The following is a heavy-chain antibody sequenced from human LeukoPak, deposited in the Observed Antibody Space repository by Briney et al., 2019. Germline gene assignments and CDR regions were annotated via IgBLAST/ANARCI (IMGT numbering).Heavy chain of an antibody. Sequence: PGGSLRLSCAASGFTFSSYGMHWVRQAPGKGLEWVAVIWYDGSNKYYADSVKGRFTISRDNSKNTLYLQMNSLRAEDTAVYYCARDWGIAAAEYYFDYWGQGTPVTVSS. J-gene: IGHJ4*02. V-gene: IGHV3-33*01. CDR2: IWYDGSNK. D-gene: IGHD6-13*01. CDR1: GFTFSSYG. CDR3: ARDWGIAAAEYYFDY.